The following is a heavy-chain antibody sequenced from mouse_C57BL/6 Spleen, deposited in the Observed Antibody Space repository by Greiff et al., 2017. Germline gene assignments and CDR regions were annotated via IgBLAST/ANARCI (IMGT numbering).Heavy chain of an antibody. V-gene: IGHV1-64*01. CDR3: ASLYGSSLYYAMDY. D-gene: IGHD1-1*01. J-gene: IGHJ4*01. Sequence: VQLQQPGAELVKPGASVKLSCKASGYTFTSYWMHWVKQRPGQGLEWIGMIHPNSGSTNYNEKFKSKATLTVDKSSSTAYMQLSSLTSEDSAVYYCASLYGSSLYYAMDYWGQGTSVTVSS. CDR2: IHPNSGST. CDR1: GYTFTSYW.